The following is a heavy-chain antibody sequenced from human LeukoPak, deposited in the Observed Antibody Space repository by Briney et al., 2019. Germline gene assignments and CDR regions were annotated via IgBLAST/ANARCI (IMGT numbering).Heavy chain of an antibody. CDR3: AKHTFSQGVRDC. V-gene: IGHV3-23*01. J-gene: IGHJ4*02. D-gene: IGHD2/OR15-2a*01. Sequence: GVSLRLSCAASGFTFSSYDISWVRQAPGKGLEWVSAVSGRGDTTYYSDSVRGRFTISRDNSKSTLHLQMDSLRAEDTAVYYCAKHTFSQGVRDCWGQGTLVTVSS. CDR2: VSGRGDTT. CDR1: GFTFSSYD.